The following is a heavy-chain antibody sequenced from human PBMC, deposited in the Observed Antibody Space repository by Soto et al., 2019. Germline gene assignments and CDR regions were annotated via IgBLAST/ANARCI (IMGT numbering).Heavy chain of an antibody. V-gene: IGHV4-39*01. CDR3: ARLRRDIVVVPSAIWFDP. J-gene: IGHJ5*02. Sequence: SETLSLTCSVSGGSISSSSYYWGWIRQPPGKGLEWIGSIYYSGSTYYNPSLKSRVTISVDTSKNQFSLKLSSVTAADTAVYYCARLRRDIVVVPSAIWFDPWCQGTLGTVSS. CDR1: GGSISSSSYY. CDR2: IYYSGST. D-gene: IGHD2-2*01.